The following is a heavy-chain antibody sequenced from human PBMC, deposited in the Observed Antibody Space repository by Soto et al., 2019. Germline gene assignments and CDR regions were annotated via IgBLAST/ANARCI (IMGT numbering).Heavy chain of an antibody. CDR3: ANVPIWCSSTSCYTEGFDY. J-gene: IGHJ4*02. D-gene: IGHD2-2*02. Sequence: FLRISCTSSGFTFSHYAMSWVRQPPGKGLEWVSVISAGGSTYYADSAKGRFTVSRANSKNTLYLQMNSLRAEDTAVYYCANVPIWCSSTSCYTEGFDYCGQGTLGTVSS. CDR2: ISAGGST. CDR1: GFTFSHYA. V-gene: IGHV3-23*01.